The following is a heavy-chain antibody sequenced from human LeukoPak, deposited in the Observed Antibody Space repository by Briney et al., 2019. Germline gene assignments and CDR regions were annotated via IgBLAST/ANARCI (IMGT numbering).Heavy chain of an antibody. Sequence: GASVKVSCKASGYTFTGYYMHWVRRAPGQGLEWMGWINPNSGGTNYAQKFQGRVTMTRDTSISTAYMELSRLRSDDTAVYYCARGEALGYCSSTSCHNWFDPWGQGTLVTVSS. CDR2: INPNSGGT. V-gene: IGHV1-2*02. D-gene: IGHD2-2*01. CDR1: GYTFTGYY. J-gene: IGHJ5*02. CDR3: ARGEALGYCSSTSCHNWFDP.